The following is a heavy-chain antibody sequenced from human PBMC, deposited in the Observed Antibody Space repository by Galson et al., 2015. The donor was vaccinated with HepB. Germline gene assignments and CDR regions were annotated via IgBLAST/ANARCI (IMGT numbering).Heavy chain of an antibody. CDR3: ASGLTVSGGDDQYYAMDV. D-gene: IGHD6-19*01. CDR2: IYYGGAT. CDR1: GASFSGYY. V-gene: IGHV4-34*01. Sequence: SETLSLTCAVYGASFSGYYWGWIRQPPGKGLQWLGSIYYGGATYYSPSLKGRVTISVDASKNQVSLKVSSVTAADTAVYFCASGLTVSGGDDQYYAMDVWGQGTTVTVSS. J-gene: IGHJ6*02.